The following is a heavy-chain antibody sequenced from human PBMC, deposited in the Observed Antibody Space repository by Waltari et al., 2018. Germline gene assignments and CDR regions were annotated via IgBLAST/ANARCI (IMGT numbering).Heavy chain of an antibody. J-gene: IGHJ4*02. D-gene: IGHD5-12*01. Sequence: QVQLQESGPGLVKPSQTLSLTCTVSGGSISSGSYYWSWIRQPAGKGLEWIGYIYTSGSTNYNPSLKSRVTISVDTSKNQFSLKLSSVTAADTAVYYCARGIVATDYWGQGTLVTVSS. CDR1: GGSISSGSYY. CDR2: IYTSGST. V-gene: IGHV4-61*09. CDR3: ARGIVATDY.